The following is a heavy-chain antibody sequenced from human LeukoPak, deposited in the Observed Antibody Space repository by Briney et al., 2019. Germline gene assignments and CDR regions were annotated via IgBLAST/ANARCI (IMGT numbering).Heavy chain of an antibody. V-gene: IGHV4-34*01. J-gene: IGHJ4*02. Sequence: SETLSLTCAVYGESFSDYYWIWICQPPGKGLEWIGEINHTGSTNYNPSLTSRVTISVDTSNNQFSLKLSSVTAADTAVYYCARGHRGLGKVVPAAIGYWGQGTLVTVSS. CDR2: INHTGST. CDR1: GESFSDYY. D-gene: IGHD2-2*02. CDR3: ARGHRGLGKVVPAAIGY.